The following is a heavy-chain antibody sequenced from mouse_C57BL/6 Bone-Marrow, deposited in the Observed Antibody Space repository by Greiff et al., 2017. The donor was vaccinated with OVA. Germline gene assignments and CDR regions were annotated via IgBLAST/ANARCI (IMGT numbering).Heavy chain of an antibody. Sequence: EVKVEESGGGLVQPGGSMKLSCAASGFTFSDAWMDWVRQSPEKGLEWVAEIRNKANNHATYYAESVKGRFTISRDDSQSSVYLQRNSLRAEDTGIYYCTQYYGSRHWYFDVWGTGTTVTVSS. CDR1: GFTFSDAW. V-gene: IGHV6-6*01. J-gene: IGHJ1*03. CDR3: TQYYGSRHWYFDV. D-gene: IGHD1-1*01. CDR2: IRNKANNHAT.